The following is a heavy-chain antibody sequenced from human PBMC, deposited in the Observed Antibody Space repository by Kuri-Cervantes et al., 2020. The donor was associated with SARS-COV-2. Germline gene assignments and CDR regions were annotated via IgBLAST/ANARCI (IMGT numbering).Heavy chain of an antibody. CDR1: GYTFTGYY. Sequence: ASVKVSCKASGYTFTGYYVHWVRQAPGQGLEWMGIINPSGGGTSYAQKFQGRVTMTRDTSTSTVYMELSSLRSEDTAVYYCARGAPIVVVPAAKGDDAFDIWGQGTMVTVSS. J-gene: IGHJ3*02. D-gene: IGHD2-2*01. CDR3: ARGAPIVVVPAAKGDDAFDI. CDR2: INPSGGGT. V-gene: IGHV1-46*01.